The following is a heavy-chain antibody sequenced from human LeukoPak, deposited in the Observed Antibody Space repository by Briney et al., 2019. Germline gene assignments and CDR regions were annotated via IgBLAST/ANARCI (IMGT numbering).Heavy chain of an antibody. CDR1: GGSISSGSYY. V-gene: IGHV4-61*02. CDR2: IYTSGST. J-gene: IGHJ6*03. CDR3: ARIYCGGDCRGYYYHYYMDV. D-gene: IGHD2-21*02. Sequence: SETLSLTCTVSGGSISSGSYYWSWIRQPAGKGLEWIGRIYTSGSTKYNPSLKSRVTITVDTSKNQFSLKLSSVTAADTAVYYCARIYCGGDCRGYYYHYYMDVWGKGTTVTISS.